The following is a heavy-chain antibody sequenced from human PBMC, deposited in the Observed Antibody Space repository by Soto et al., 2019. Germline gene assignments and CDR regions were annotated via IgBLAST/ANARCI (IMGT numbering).Heavy chain of an antibody. V-gene: IGHV1-69*06. CDR2: IIPIFGTA. J-gene: IGHJ5*02. D-gene: IGHD5-12*01. CDR1: GGTFSSYA. Sequence: SVKVSCKASGGTFSSYAISWVRQAPGQGLEWMGGIIPIFGTANYAQKFQGRVTITADKSTSTAYMELSSLRSEDTAVYYCARESRWLHWFDPCGQGTLVTVSS. CDR3: ARESRWLHWFDP.